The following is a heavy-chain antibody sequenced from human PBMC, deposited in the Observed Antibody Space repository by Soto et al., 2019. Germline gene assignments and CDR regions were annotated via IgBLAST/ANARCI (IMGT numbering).Heavy chain of an antibody. J-gene: IGHJ4*01. CDR3: VRKIPGTGASDY. CDR2: IGTDSNT. D-gene: IGHD1-26*01. CDR1: GFTFDIYA. Sequence: PGGSLGLSCEASGFTFDIYAMNWFRQAPGKGLAWVSAIGTDSNTYYADSVKGRFTSSRDNSRTTLYLQMNSLRAEDTALYYCVRKIPGTGASDYWGQGTLGTVSS. V-gene: IGHV3-23*01.